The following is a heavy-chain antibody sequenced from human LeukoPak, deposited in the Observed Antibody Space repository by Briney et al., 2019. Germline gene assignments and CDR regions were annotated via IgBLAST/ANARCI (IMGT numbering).Heavy chain of an antibody. CDR3: ARRLRGSYERSIDP. V-gene: IGHV1-18*04. CDR1: GYTFTGYY. CDR2: ISAYNGNT. Sequence: ASVKVSCKASGYTFTGYYMHWVRQAPGQGLEWMGWISAYNGNTNYAQKLQGRVTMTTDTSTSTAYMELRSLRSDDTAVYYCARRLRGSYERSIDPWGQGTLVTVSS. J-gene: IGHJ5*02. D-gene: IGHD1-26*01.